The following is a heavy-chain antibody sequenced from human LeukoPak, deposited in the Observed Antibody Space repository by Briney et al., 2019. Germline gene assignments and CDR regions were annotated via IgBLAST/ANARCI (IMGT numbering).Heavy chain of an antibody. CDR3: AKAGTANCGGDCYSNY. CDR2: ISGSGNST. Sequence: GGSLRLSCAASGFTFSSYAMSWVRQAPGKGLEWVSAISGSGNSTYYADSVKGRFTISRDNSKNTLSLQMNSLRAEDTAVYYCAKAGTANCGGDCYSNYWGQGTLVTVPS. V-gene: IGHV3-23*01. J-gene: IGHJ4*02. D-gene: IGHD2-21*01. CDR1: GFTFSSYA.